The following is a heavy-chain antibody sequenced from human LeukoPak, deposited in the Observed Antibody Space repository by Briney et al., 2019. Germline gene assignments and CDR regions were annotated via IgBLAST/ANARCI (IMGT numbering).Heavy chain of an antibody. V-gene: IGHV4-39*07. Sequence: SETLSLTCTVSGGSISSSSYYWGWLRQPPGKGLEWIGSIYHSRSTYYNPSLKSRVTISVDTAKNQFSLQLSSVTAADTAVYYCARASSGWYHWYFDYWGQGTLVTVSS. CDR2: IYHSRST. CDR3: ARASSGWYHWYFDY. J-gene: IGHJ4*02. D-gene: IGHD6-19*01. CDR1: GGSISSSSYY.